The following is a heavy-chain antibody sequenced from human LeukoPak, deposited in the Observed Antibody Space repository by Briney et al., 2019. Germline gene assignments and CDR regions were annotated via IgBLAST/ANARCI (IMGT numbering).Heavy chain of an antibody. CDR2: ISSSGSTI. CDR1: GFTFSSYE. CDR3: ARALGYCSSTSCYEFDY. Sequence: GGSLRLSCAASGFTFSSYEMNWVRQAPGKGLEGVSYISSSGSTIYYADSVKGRFTISRDNAKNSLYLQMNSLRAEDTAVYYCARALGYCSSTSCYEFDYWGQGTLVTVSS. J-gene: IGHJ4*02. V-gene: IGHV3-48*03. D-gene: IGHD2-2*01.